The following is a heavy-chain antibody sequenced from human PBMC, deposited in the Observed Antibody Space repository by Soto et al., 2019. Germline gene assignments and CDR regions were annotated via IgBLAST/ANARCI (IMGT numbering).Heavy chain of an antibody. CDR2: VYPGDSET. Sequence: XESLKVYWQTSGNGFSSSGIALVLQSPGKGLEWMGIVYPGDSETRYSPSFRGQVTFSADTSTNTAFLQWSSLKASDSGIYYCAKNVDTWGAPYYLDSCGQRTQVTVSS. J-gene: IGHJ4*02. D-gene: IGHD5-18*01. CDR3: AKNVDTWGAPYYLDS. V-gene: IGHV5-51*01. CDR1: GNGFSSSG.